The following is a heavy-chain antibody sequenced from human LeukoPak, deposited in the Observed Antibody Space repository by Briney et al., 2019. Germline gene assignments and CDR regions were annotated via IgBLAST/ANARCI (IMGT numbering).Heavy chain of an antibody. V-gene: IGHV3-7*03. D-gene: IGHD6-19*01. Sequence: GGPLRLSCAVSGFTFSTYWMLWVRQAPGKGLEWVAKIKQDGNKEYYVDSVKGRFTISRDNAKNSLFLQMNSLRAEDTAVYYWARPYSSGWYWVFKYWGQGTLVTVPT. J-gene: IGHJ4*02. CDR3: ARPYSSGWYWVFKY. CDR2: IKQDGNKE. CDR1: GFTFSTYW.